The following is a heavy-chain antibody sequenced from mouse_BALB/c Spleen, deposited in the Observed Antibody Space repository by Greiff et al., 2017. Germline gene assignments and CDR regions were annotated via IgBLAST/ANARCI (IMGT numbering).Heavy chain of an antibody. CDR1: GFTFNTYA. J-gene: IGHJ4*01. D-gene: IGHD2-10*02. CDR2: IRSKSNNYAT. V-gene: IGHV10-3*03. Sequence: DVKLVESGGGLVQPKGSLKLSCAASGFTFNTYAMHWVCQAPGKGLEWVARIRSKSNNYATYYADSVKDRFTISRDDSQSLLYLQMNNLKTEDTAMYYCVRGEYGNHYYAMDYWGQGTSVTVSS. CDR3: VRGEYGNHYYAMDY.